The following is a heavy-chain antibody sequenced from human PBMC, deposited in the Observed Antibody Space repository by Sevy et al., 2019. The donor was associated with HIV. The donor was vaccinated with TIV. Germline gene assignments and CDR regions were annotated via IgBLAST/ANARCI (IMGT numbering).Heavy chain of an antibody. CDR3: VRVGYYDSGGYSQDAFDI. V-gene: IGHV3-72*01. D-gene: IGHD3-22*01. CDR1: AFAFSDHY. J-gene: IGHJ3*02. CDR2: IRNKAKSYTS. Sequence: GGSLRLSCAASAFAFSDHYMDWVRQAPGMGLEWFGHIRNKAKSYTSDYAACVQGRFSISREDSKNSVYLQMNSLKTEDTAVYYCVRVGYYDSGGYSQDAFDIWGQGTMVTVSS.